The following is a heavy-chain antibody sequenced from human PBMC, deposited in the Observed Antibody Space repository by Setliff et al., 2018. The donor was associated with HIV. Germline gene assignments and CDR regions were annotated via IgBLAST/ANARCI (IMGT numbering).Heavy chain of an antibody. D-gene: IGHD3-10*01. J-gene: IGHJ6*02. CDR2: IGQDGSEK. CDR1: GFTFRNYG. Sequence: GSLRLSCAASGFTFRNYGMHWVRQAPGKGLEWVANIGQDGSEKNYVDSVKGRFTISRDNAKNSMDLQMNSPRAEDTAIYYCARKLRPGHGVDVWGQGTTVTVSS. V-gene: IGHV3-7*01. CDR3: ARKLRPGHGVDV.